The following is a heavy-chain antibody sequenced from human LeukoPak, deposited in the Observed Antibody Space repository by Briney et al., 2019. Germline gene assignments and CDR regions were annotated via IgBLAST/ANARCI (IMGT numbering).Heavy chain of an antibody. J-gene: IGHJ4*02. CDR3: AKGLDGSGSYSPLDY. CDR2: ISGYGGYT. D-gene: IGHD3-10*01. CDR1: GFTFSTYA. V-gene: IGHV3-23*01. Sequence: GGSLRLSFAASGFTFSTYAMTWVRQAPGKGLEWVSSISGYGGYTYYADFVKGRFTISRDNSNTTLYLPVNRLRAEDTAVYYCAKGLDGSGSYSPLDYWGQGTLVTVSS.